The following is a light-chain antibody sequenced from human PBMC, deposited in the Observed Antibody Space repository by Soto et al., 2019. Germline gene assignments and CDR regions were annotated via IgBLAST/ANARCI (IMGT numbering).Light chain of an antibody. CDR2: DAS. CDR1: QSISSW. CDR3: QQYNSYPLT. J-gene: IGKJ4*01. V-gene: IGKV1-5*01. Sequence: DIQMTQSPSTLSASVGDRVTITCRASQSISSWLAWYQQKPGKAPKLLIYDASSLESGVPSRFSGSGSGTEFTLTISSLQPDDFSPYYCQQYNSYPLTFGGGTKVEIK.